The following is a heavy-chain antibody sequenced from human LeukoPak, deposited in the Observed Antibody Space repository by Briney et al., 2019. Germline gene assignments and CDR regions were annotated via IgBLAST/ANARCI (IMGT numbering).Heavy chain of an antibody. V-gene: IGHV3-23*01. CDR2: ISGSGGTT. D-gene: IGHD3-22*01. CDR1: RFTLSSYA. Sequence: GGSLRLSCAATRFTLSSYAMSWVRQAPGKGLEGVSVISGSGGTTYYADSVKGRFTISRDNSKNTLYLQMNSLRAEDTAVYYCAGCLYYYDGRGHLRRDAFDIWGQGTMVIVSS. J-gene: IGHJ3*02. CDR3: AGCLYYYDGRGHLRRDAFDI.